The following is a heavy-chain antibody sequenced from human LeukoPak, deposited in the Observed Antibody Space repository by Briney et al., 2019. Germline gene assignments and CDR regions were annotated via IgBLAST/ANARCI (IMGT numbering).Heavy chain of an antibody. J-gene: IGHJ5*02. Sequence: PAETLSLTCAVSGGPFSGYYWTWIRQPPGKGLEWIGEINHSGRTNYNPSLKSRVIMSVDTSKNQFSLKLSSVTAADTAVYYCARPLGYCSDSRCPQSWFDPWGQGTLVTVSS. CDR1: GGPFSGYY. CDR2: INHSGRT. V-gene: IGHV4-34*01. D-gene: IGHD2-15*01. CDR3: ARPLGYCSDSRCPQSWFDP.